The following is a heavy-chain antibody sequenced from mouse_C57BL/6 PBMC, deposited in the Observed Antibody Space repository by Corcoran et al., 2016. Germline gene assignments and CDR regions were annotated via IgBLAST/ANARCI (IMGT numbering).Heavy chain of an antibody. Sequence: QVTLKESGPGILQSTQNLSLTCSFSGFSLSTSGMGVSWIRQPPGKGLEWLAHIYWDDDKRYNPSLKSRLTISKDTSRNQVFLKITSVDTADTATYYCARDSNLGYLDVWGTGTTVTVSS. CDR3: ARDSNLGYLDV. CDR1: GFSLSTSGMG. J-gene: IGHJ1*03. CDR2: IYWDDDK. V-gene: IGHV8-12*01. D-gene: IGHD2-5*01.